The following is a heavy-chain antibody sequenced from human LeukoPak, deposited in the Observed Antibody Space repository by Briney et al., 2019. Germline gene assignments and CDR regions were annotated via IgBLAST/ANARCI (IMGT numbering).Heavy chain of an antibody. D-gene: IGHD5-12*01. CDR2: IIPIFGTA. V-gene: IGHV1-69*01. CDR1: GGTFSSYA. CDR3: ARAHSGYDSDWFDP. Sequence: SVKVSCKASGGTFSSYAISWVRQAPGQGLEWMGGIIPIFGTANYAQKFQGRVRITADESTSTAYMELSSLRSEDTAVYYCARAHSGYDSDWFDPWGQGTLVTVSS. J-gene: IGHJ5*02.